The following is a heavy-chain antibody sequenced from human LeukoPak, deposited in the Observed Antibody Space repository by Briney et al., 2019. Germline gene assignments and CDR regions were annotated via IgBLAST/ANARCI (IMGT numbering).Heavy chain of an antibody. D-gene: IGHD1-14*01. CDR2: IKHDGSDK. V-gene: IGHV3-7*02. J-gene: IGHJ5*02. Sequence: GGSLGLSCAASGFTFSSYWMSWVRQAPGKGLEWVANIKHDGSDKYYVDSVKGRFTISRDNAENSLYLQMNSLRVEDTAVYYCASQPGSGGSWGQGTLVTVSS. CDR1: GFTFSSYW. CDR3: ASQPGSGGS.